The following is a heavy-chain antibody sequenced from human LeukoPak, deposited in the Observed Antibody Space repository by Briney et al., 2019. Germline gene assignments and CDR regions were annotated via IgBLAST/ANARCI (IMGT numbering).Heavy chain of an antibody. Sequence: PSETLSLTCTVSGGSISSSSYYWGWIRQPPGKGLEWIGSIYYSGSTYYNPSLKSRVTISVDTSKNQFSLKLSSVTAADTAVYYCARDYNYDSSTPFGYWGQGTLVTVSS. CDR1: GGSISSSSYY. CDR2: IYYSGST. CDR3: ARDYNYDSSTPFGY. D-gene: IGHD3-22*01. V-gene: IGHV4-39*07. J-gene: IGHJ4*02.